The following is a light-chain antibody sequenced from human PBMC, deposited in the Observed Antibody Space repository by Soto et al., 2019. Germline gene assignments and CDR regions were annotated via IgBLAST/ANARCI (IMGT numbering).Light chain of an antibody. J-gene: IGLJ2*01. Sequence: QSVLTQPPSASGTPGQRVTISCSGGSSNIGSNTVNWYQQLPGAAPKLLIYSNNQRPSGVPDRVSGSKSGTSASLAISGLQSEDEGNYYCAAWDDSLNGHVVFGGGTKLTVL. V-gene: IGLV1-44*01. CDR1: SSNIGSNT. CDR2: SNN. CDR3: AAWDDSLNGHVV.